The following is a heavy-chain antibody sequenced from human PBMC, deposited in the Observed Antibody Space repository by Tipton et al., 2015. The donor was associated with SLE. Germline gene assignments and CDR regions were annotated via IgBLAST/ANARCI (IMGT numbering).Heavy chain of an antibody. Sequence: TLSLTCTVSGGSISSHYWSWIRQPPGKGLEWIGYIYYSGSTNYNPSLKSRVTISVDTSKNQFSLKLSSVTAADTAVYYCARVFRGYDFWSGYYIDYWGQGTLVTVSS. V-gene: IGHV4-59*11. CDR3: ARVFRGYDFWSGYYIDY. D-gene: IGHD3-3*01. CDR2: IYYSGST. J-gene: IGHJ4*02. CDR1: GGSISSHY.